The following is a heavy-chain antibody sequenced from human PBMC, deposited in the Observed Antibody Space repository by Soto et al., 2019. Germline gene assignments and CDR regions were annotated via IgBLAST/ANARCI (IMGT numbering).Heavy chain of an antibody. V-gene: IGHV3-23*01. D-gene: IGHD3-10*01. Sequence: EVQLLDSGGGLVQPGGSLRLSCAASGFTFNIYAMSWVRKAPGKGLEWVSAISGSGGSTYYAGSAKGRFTIFRDNSKKTLYLQMNSLRDEDTAVYYCAKNILFGSETKDYWSPGNLVTVSS. CDR2: ISGSGGST. CDR1: GFTFNIYA. J-gene: IGHJ4*02. CDR3: AKNILFGSETKDY.